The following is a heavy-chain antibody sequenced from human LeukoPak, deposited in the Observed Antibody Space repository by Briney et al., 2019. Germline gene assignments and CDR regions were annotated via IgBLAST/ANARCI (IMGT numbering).Heavy chain of an antibody. CDR1: RGSISSYY. CDR2: IYTSGST. Sequence: PSETLSLTCTVSRGSISSYYWSWIRQPAGKGLEWIGRIYTSGSTNYNPSLKSRVTMSVDTSKNQFSLKLSSVTGPDTAVYYCASGYSYGFNYWGQGTLVTVSS. V-gene: IGHV4-4*07. D-gene: IGHD5-18*01. J-gene: IGHJ4*02. CDR3: ASGYSYGFNY.